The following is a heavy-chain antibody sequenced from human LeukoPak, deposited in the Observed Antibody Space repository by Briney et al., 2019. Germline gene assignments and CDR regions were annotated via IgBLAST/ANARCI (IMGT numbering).Heavy chain of an antibody. CDR3: AKEYPHSSSWRRVYYFDY. Sequence: GGSLRLSCAASGFTFSSYGMHWVRQAPGKGLEWVAVISYDGSNKYYADSVKGRFTISRDNSKNTLYLQMNSLRAEDTAVYYCAKEYPHSSSWRRVYYFDYWGQGTLVTVSS. D-gene: IGHD6-13*01. V-gene: IGHV3-30*18. CDR1: GFTFSSYG. CDR2: ISYDGSNK. J-gene: IGHJ4*02.